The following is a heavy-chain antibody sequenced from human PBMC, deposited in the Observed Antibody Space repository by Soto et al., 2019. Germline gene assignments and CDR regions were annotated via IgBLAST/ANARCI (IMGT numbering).Heavy chain of an antibody. CDR3: ARVTRSGYVLPPDY. CDR2: IYYSGST. J-gene: IGHJ4*02. V-gene: IGHV4-30-4*01. CDR1: GGSISSGDYY. Sequence: SETLSLTCTVSGGSISSGDYYWSWIRQPPGKGLEWIGYIYYSGSTYYNPSLKSRVTISVDTSKNQFSLKLSSVTAADTAVYYCARVTRSGYVLPPDYWGQGTLVTVSS. D-gene: IGHD5-12*01.